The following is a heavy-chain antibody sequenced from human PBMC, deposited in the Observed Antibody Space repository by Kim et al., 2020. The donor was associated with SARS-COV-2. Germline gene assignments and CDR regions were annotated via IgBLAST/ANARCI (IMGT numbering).Heavy chain of an antibody. CDR2: ISYDGSNK. V-gene: IGHV3-30*04. J-gene: IGHJ2*01. CDR3: ARDGSGDYRLRWYFDL. CDR1: GFTFSSYA. Sequence: GGSLRLSCAASGFTFSSYAMHWVRQAPGKGLEWVAVISYDGSNKYYADSVKGRFTISRDNSKNTLYLQMNSLRAEDTAVYYCARDGSGDYRLRWYFDLWGRGTLVTVSS. D-gene: IGHD4-17*01.